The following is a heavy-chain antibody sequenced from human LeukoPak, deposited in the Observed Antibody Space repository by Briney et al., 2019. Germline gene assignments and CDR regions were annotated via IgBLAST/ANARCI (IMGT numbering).Heavy chain of an antibody. Sequence: SETLSLTCTVSGGSISSYYWSWIRQPPGKGLEWIGYIYYSGSTNYNPSLKSRVTISADTSKNQFSLKLSSVTAADTAVYYCARDVPSGAYCGGDCYVFDAFDIWGQGTMVTVSS. CDR1: GGSISSYY. CDR3: ARDVPSGAYCGGDCYVFDAFDI. J-gene: IGHJ3*02. V-gene: IGHV4-59*01. D-gene: IGHD2-21*02. CDR2: IYYSGST.